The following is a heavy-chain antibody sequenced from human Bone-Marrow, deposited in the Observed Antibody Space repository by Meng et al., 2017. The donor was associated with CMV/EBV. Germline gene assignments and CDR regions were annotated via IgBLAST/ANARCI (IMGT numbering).Heavy chain of an antibody. CDR2: IFYSGST. Sequence: GSLRLSCTVSGGSVSSGSYYWSWIRQPPGKGLEWIGYIFYSGSTNYNPSLKGRVTISVDTSKNQFSLKLSSVTAADTAVYYCAREGCSSTSCTAYYFDYWGQGTLVTVSS. CDR3: AREGCSSTSCTAYYFDY. CDR1: GGSVSSGSYY. V-gene: IGHV4-61*01. J-gene: IGHJ4*02. D-gene: IGHD2-2*01.